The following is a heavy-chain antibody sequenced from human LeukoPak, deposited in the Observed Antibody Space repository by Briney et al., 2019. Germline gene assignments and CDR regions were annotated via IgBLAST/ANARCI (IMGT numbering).Heavy chain of an antibody. V-gene: IGHV4-59*12. J-gene: IGHJ5*02. CDR2: IYYSGST. Sequence: TSETLSLTCTVSGGSISSYYWSWIRQPPGKGLEWIGYIYYSGSTNYNPSLKSRVTISVDTSKNQFSLKLSSVTAADTAVYYCARGNCSSTSRGSGFDPWGQGTLVTVSS. D-gene: IGHD2-2*01. CDR3: ARGNCSSTSRGSGFDP. CDR1: GGSISSYY.